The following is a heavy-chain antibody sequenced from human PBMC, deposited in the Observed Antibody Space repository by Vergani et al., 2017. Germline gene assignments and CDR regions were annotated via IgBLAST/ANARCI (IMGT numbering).Heavy chain of an antibody. J-gene: IGHJ4*02. CDR3: ARHISVVRPSSMTAFDY. CDR1: GDSISTSSYA. V-gene: IGHV4-39*01. Sequence: QMQLQESGPGLVKPSEILSLSCTVSGDSISTSSYAWGWIRQPPGKTLEWIGTVFYGGRTSYNPSLKSRVTLSLDTSKKQISLHLTSVTAADTAVYYCARHISVVRPSSMTAFDYWGQGTLVTVSS. D-gene: IGHD2-21*01. CDR2: VFYGGRT.